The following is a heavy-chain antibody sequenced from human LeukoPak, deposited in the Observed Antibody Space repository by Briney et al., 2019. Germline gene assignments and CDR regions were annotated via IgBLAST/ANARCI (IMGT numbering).Heavy chain of an antibody. J-gene: IGHJ2*01. CDR3: ARGGSGWYIYWYFDL. V-gene: IGHV4-59*01. D-gene: IGHD6-19*01. CDR1: GGSISSYY. CDR2: IYYSGST. Sequence: SETLSPTCTVSGGSISSYYWSWIRQPPGKGLEWIGYIYYSGSTNYNPSLKSRVTISVDTSKNQFSLKLSSVTAADTAVYYCARGGSGWYIYWYFDLWGRGTLVTVSS.